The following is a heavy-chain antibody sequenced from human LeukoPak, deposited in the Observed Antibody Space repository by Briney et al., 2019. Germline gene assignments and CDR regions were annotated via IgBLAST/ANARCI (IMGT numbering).Heavy chain of an antibody. Sequence: GGSLRLSCAASGFTFSSYTMSWVRQAPGKGLEWVSSISSSSSYIYYADSVKGRFTISRDNAKNSLYLQMNSLRAEDTAVYYCARDRLRYDILTGYYSYWGQGTLVTVSS. J-gene: IGHJ4*02. CDR3: ARDRLRYDILTGYYSY. D-gene: IGHD3-9*01. V-gene: IGHV3-21*01. CDR2: ISSSSSYI. CDR1: GFTFSSYT.